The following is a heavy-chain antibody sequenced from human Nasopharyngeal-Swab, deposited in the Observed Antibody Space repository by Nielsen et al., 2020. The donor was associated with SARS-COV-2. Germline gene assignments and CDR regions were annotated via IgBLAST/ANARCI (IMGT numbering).Heavy chain of an antibody. CDR3: ARNGQSPFDY. CDR2: IYYSGST. V-gene: IGHV4-31*03. J-gene: IGHJ4*02. CDR1: GGSISSGGYY. D-gene: IGHD6-19*01. Sequence: SETLSLTCTVSGGSISSGGYYWSWIRQHPGKGLEWIGYIYYSGSTYYNPSLKSRVTISVDTSKNQFSLKLSSVTAADTAVYYCARNGQSPFDYWGQGTLVTVSP.